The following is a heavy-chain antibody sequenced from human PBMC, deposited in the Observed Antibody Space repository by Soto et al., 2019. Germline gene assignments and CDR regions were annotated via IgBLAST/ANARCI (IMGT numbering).Heavy chain of an antibody. CDR3: AKDRTQGYCSGGSCYLDAFDI. CDR1: GFTFSSYA. CDR2: ISDSGGST. J-gene: IGHJ3*02. D-gene: IGHD2-15*01. Sequence: GGSLRLSCAASGFTFSSYAMSWVRQAPGKGLEWVSAISDSGGSTYYADSVKGRFTISRDNSKNTLYLQMNSLRAEDTAVYYCAKDRTQGYCSGGSCYLDAFDIWGQGTMVTVSS. V-gene: IGHV3-23*01.